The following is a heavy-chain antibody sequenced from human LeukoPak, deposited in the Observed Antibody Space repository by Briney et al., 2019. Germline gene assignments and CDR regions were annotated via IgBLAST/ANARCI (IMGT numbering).Heavy chain of an antibody. CDR3: ARAGIVGAKTLGLRSDFDI. V-gene: IGHV1-2*04. D-gene: IGHD1-26*01. CDR2: INPNSGGT. Sequence: ASVKVSFTASGYTFTVYYMHWVRQAPGQGLEWMGWINPNSGGTNYAHKFQGWVTMTRDTSITTAYMELSRLRSHDTAVYYCARAGIVGAKTLGLRSDFDIWGQGTMVTVSS. CDR1: GYTFTVYY. J-gene: IGHJ3*02.